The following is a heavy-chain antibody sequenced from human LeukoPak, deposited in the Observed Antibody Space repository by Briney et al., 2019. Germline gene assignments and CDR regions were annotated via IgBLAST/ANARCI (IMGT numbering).Heavy chain of an antibody. CDR1: GFTVSSNS. D-gene: IGHD1-1*01. V-gene: IGHV3-48*01. Sequence: GGSLRLSCTVSGFTVSSNSMNWVRQAPGKGLEWVSYISSSSSTIYYADSVKGRFTISRDDAKNSLYLQMNSLRAEDTAVYYCAGDLELDRALYYWGQGTLVTVSS. CDR3: AGDLELDRALYY. J-gene: IGHJ4*02. CDR2: ISSSSSTI.